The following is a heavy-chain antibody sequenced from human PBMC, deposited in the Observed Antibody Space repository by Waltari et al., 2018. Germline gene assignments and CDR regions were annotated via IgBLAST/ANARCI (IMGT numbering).Heavy chain of an antibody. CDR1: GFTFSNNG. D-gene: IGHD6-19*01. Sequence: QVQLVESGGGVVQPGGSLRLSCAGSGFTFSNNGMHWVRQAPGKGLEWVAFIRYDGSNRYYGDSVKGRFTISRDNSKNTLYLQMSSLRVEDTAMYYCAKMEEELVGGTIFYYYMDVWGKGTTVTVSS. V-gene: IGHV3-30*02. CDR3: AKMEEELVGGTIFYYYMDV. CDR2: IRYDGSNR. J-gene: IGHJ6*03.